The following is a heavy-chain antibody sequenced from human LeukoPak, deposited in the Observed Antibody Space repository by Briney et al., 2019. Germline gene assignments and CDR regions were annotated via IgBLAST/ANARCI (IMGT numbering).Heavy chain of an antibody. V-gene: IGHV4-39*07. J-gene: IGHJ4*02. Sequence: SETLSLTCTVSGGSISSSTYYWGWIRQPPGKGLEWIGEINRSGSTNYNPSLKSRVTISVDTSKNQFSLKLSSVTAADTAVYYCARPMVRGVSSHFDYWGQGTLVTVSS. CDR2: INRSGST. CDR3: ARPMVRGVSSHFDY. D-gene: IGHD3-10*01. CDR1: GGSISSSTYY.